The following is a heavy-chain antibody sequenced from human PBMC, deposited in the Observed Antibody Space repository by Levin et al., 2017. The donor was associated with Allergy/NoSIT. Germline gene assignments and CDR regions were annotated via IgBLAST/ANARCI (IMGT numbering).Heavy chain of an antibody. V-gene: IGHV4-39*01. J-gene: IGHJ4*02. D-gene: IGHD3-9*01. CDR2: IYYTGST. CDR1: GGSISSSPYY. Sequence: SETLSLTCTVSGGSISSSPYYWGWIRQPPGKGLEWIGSIYYTGSTYDNPSLKSRVTISVDTSKNQFSLKLSSVTAADTAVYYCVRHHPRYYDNLTGSTDYWGQGTLVTVSS. CDR3: VRHHPRYYDNLTGSTDY.